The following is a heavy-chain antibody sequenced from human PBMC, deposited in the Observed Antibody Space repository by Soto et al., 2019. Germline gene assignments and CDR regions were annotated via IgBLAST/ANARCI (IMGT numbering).Heavy chain of an antibody. V-gene: IGHV1-69*06. CDR2: SIPIFGTA. Sequence: QVQLVQSGAEVKKPGSSVQVSCKASGGTFSSYAISWVRQAPGQGLEWMGGSIPIFGTANYAQKLQGRVTITADKSTSTAYMELLSLRSEDTAVYYWAREHCRSTSCYNYDYYGMDVWGQGTTVTVSS. CDR3: AREHCRSTSCYNYDYYGMDV. D-gene: IGHD2-2*02. CDR1: GGTFSSYA. J-gene: IGHJ6*02.